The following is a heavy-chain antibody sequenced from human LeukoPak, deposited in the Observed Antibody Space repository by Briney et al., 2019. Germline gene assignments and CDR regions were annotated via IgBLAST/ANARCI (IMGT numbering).Heavy chain of an antibody. CDR2: IYYSGST. V-gene: IGHV4-39*01. Sequence: SETLSLTRTVSGGSISSSSYYWGWIRQPPGKGLEWIGSIYYSGSTYYNPSLKSRVTISVDTSKNQFSLKLSSVTAADTAVYYCARAYYDILTIFDYWGQGTLVTVSS. CDR3: ARAYYDILTIFDY. J-gene: IGHJ4*02. D-gene: IGHD3-9*01. CDR1: GGSISSSSYY.